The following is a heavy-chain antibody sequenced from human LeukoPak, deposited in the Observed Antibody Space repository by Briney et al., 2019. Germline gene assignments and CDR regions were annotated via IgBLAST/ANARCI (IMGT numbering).Heavy chain of an antibody. J-gene: IGHJ5*02. CDR1: GYTFTSYY. V-gene: IGHV1-46*01. Sequence: GASVKVSCKASGYTFTSYYMHWVRQAPGQGLEWMGIINPSGGRTTYAQKFQGRVTMTRDTSITSAYMELSRLTSDDTAIYYCARGAAAGGEYSWFDPWGQGTPVTVSS. D-gene: IGHD6-13*01. CDR2: INPSGGRT. CDR3: ARGAAAGGEYSWFDP.